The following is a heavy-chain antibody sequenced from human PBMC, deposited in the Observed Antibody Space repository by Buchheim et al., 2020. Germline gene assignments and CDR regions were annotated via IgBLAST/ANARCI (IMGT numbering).Heavy chain of an antibody. Sequence: QVQLQESGPGLVKPSQTLSLTCTVSGGSISSGGYYWSWIRLHPGKGLEWIGYIYYSGSTYYNPSLKSRVTISVDTSKNQFSLKLSSVTAADTAVYYCARGKNDFWSGPSPPTDYWGQGTL. J-gene: IGHJ4*02. D-gene: IGHD3-3*01. CDR1: GGSISSGGYY. V-gene: IGHV4-31*03. CDR3: ARGKNDFWSGPSPPTDY. CDR2: IYYSGST.